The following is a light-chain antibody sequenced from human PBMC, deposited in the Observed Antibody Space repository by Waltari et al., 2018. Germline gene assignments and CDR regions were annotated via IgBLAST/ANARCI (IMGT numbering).Light chain of an antibody. CDR1: QSVTGRY. J-gene: IGKJ4*01. Sequence: EIVLTQSPGTLSLSPGERATLSCRASQSVTGRYLAWYQQKPGQAPRLLIYGASSRATGIPDRFSDSESGTDFTLTISRLEPEDFAVYFCQQYGSTPLTFGGGTKVEIK. CDR3: QQYGSTPLT. V-gene: IGKV3-20*01. CDR2: GAS.